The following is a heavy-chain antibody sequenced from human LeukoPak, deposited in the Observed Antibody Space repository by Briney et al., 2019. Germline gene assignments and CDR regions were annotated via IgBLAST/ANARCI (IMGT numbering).Heavy chain of an antibody. CDR1: GFTFSSYA. D-gene: IGHD4-17*01. CDR3: AKTPTRTVTTCFDY. CDR2: ISGSGGST. Sequence: GGSLRLSCAASGFTFSSYAMSWVRQAPGKGLEWVSAISGSGGSTYYADSVKGRFTISRDNSKNTLYLQMNSLRAEDTAVYYCAKTPTRTVTTCFDYWGREPWSPSPQ. V-gene: IGHV3-23*01. J-gene: IGHJ4*02.